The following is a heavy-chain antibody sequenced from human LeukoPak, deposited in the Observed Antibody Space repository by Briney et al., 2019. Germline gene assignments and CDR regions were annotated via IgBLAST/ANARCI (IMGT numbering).Heavy chain of an antibody. CDR2: ISSSGSTI. D-gene: IGHD5-18*01. CDR1: GFTFSSYE. J-gene: IGHJ5*02. CDR3: ARDGQYGYPNWFDP. V-gene: IGHV3-48*03. Sequence: PGGSLRLSCAASGFTFSSYEMNWVRQAPGKGLEWVSYISSSGSTIYYADSVKGRFTISRDNAKNSLYLQMNSLRAEDTAVYYCARDGQYGYPNWFDPWGQGTLVTVSS.